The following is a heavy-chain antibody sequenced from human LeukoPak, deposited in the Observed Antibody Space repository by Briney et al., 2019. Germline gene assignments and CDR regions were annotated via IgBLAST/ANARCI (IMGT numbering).Heavy chain of an antibody. J-gene: IGHJ4*02. CDR2: IWYDGGNK. D-gene: IGHD3-22*01. CDR1: GFTFSSYG. Sequence: PGRSLRLSCAASGFTFSSYGMHWVRQAPGKGLEWVAVIWYDGGNKYYADSVKGRFTISRDNSKNTLYLQMNSLRAEDTAVYYCAKGNYDSSGYYYFDYWGQGTLVTVSS. V-gene: IGHV3-33*06. CDR3: AKGNYDSSGYYYFDY.